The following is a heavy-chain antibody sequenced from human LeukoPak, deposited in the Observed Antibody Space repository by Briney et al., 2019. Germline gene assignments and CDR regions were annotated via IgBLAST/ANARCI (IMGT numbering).Heavy chain of an antibody. CDR2: IYNSGST. D-gene: IGHD3-22*01. CDR1: GGSTSGYY. J-gene: IGHJ3*02. Sequence: SETLSLTCTVSGGSTSGYYWSWIRQPPGKGLEWIGYIYNSGSTNYNPSLKSRVTISVDTSKNQFSLKLSSVTAADTAVYYCASWPYYYDSKGMDGAFDIWGQGTMVTVSS. CDR3: ASWPYYYDSKGMDGAFDI. V-gene: IGHV4-59*12.